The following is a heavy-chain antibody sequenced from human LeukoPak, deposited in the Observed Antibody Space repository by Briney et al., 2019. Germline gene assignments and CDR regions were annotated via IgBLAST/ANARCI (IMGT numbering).Heavy chain of an antibody. V-gene: IGHV3-7*01. J-gene: IGHJ4*02. Sequence: PGGSLRLSCTASGFTFRNHWMSWVRQAPGKGLECVAYIKEDGSDKNYVDSVKGRFTISRDNAKSSLYLQMNSLRVEDTAVYYCVRGTRSNSFWGQGTQVTVSS. CDR1: GFTFRNHW. CDR2: IKEDGSDK. D-gene: IGHD6-6*01. CDR3: VRGTRSNSF.